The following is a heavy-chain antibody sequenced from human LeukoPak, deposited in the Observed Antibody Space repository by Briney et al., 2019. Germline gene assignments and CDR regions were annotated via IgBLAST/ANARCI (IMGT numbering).Heavy chain of an antibody. CDR1: GGSSSSYY. CDR2: TYTSGTT. J-gene: IGHJ6*03. CDR3: AREGAPMDV. V-gene: IGHV4-4*07. Sequence: SETLSLTCTVSGGSSSSYYWSWIRQPAGQGLEWIGRTYTSGTTNYNPSLKSRVTLSVDTSKSHFSLKLSSVTAADTAVYYCAREGAPMDVWGKGTTVTVSS.